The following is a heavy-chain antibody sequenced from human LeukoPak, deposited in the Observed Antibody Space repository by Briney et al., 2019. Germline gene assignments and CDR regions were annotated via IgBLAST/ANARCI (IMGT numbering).Heavy chain of an antibody. CDR1: RFTFSNYW. D-gene: IGHD2-15*01. CDR2: IKPDGSGT. CDR3: ARTECSGGECYYDY. V-gene: IGHV3-7*01. J-gene: IGHJ4*02. Sequence: GGSLRLSCAASRFTFSNYWMSWVRQAPGKGLDWVANIKPDGSGTYYVDSVKGRFTISRDNTKDSLYLQMNSLREEDTAVYYCARTECSGGECYYDYWGQGTLVTVSS.